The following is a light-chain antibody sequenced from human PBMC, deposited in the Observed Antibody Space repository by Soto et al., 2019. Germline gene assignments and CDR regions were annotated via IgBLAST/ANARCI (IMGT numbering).Light chain of an antibody. CDR3: QQYISYQYT. Sequence: DIQMTQFPSTLSASVGDRVTITCRASQTTNTWLAWYQQKPGTAPKLLIYDASSLEGGVPSRFSARGSGTEFTLTISSLQPDDLATYYCQQYISYQYTFGHGTKVEIK. CDR1: QTTNTW. J-gene: IGKJ2*01. CDR2: DAS. V-gene: IGKV1-5*01.